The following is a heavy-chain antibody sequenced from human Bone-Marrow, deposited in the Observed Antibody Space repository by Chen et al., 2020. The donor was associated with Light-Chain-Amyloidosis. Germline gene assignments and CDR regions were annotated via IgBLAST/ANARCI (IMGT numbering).Heavy chain of an antibody. CDR3: ARRRDGYNFDY. J-gene: IGHJ4*02. CDR2: IYPDDSDA. CDR1: GYTFPNYW. Sequence: EVQLEQSGPEVKKPGESLKIPCKGSGYTFPNYWIGWVSQMPGKGLEWMGVIYPDDSDARYSPSFEGQVTISADKSITTAYLQWRSLKASDTAMYYCARRRDGYNFDYWGQGTLVTVSS. D-gene: IGHD5-12*01. V-gene: IGHV5-51*01.